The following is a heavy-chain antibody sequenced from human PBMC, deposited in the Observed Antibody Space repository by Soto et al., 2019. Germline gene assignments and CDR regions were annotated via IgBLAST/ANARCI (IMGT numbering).Heavy chain of an antibody. CDR2: IIPIFGTA. D-gene: IGHD2-2*02. J-gene: IGHJ5*02. CDR3: ARDSEGLGYCSSTSCHTGWLDP. V-gene: IGHV1-69*13. Sequence: ASVKVSCKASGGTFSSYAISWVLQAPGQGLEWMGGIIPIFGTANYAQKFQGRVTITADESTSTAYMQLSSLRSEDTAVYYCARDSEGLGYCSSTSCHTGWLDPWGQGTIVAVSS. CDR1: GGTFSSYA.